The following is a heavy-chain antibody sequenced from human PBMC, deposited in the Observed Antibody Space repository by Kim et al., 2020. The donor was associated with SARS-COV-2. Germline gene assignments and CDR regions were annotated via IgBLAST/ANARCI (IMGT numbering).Heavy chain of an antibody. D-gene: IGHD2-15*01. V-gene: IGHV5-51*01. Sequence: GESLKISCKGSGYSFTSYWIGWVRQMPGKGLEWMGIIYPGDSDTRYSPSFQGQVTISADKSISTAYLQWSSLKASDTAMYYCARHGTGYCSGGSCSVRNFAETDYYYGMDVWGQGTTVTVSS. CDR1: GYSFTSYW. J-gene: IGHJ6*02. CDR2: IYPGDSDT. CDR3: ARHGTGYCSGGSCSVRNFAETDYYYGMDV.